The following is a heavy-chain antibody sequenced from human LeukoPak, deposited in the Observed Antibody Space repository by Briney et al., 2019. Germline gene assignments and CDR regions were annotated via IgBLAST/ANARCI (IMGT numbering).Heavy chain of an antibody. CDR1: GGSISSYY. J-gene: IGHJ3*02. CDR3: ARDRTYYYDSSGFPPTAFDI. D-gene: IGHD3-22*01. V-gene: IGHV4-59*01. CDR2: IYYSGST. Sequence: PSETLSLTCTVSGGSISSYYWSWIRQPPGKGLEWIGYIYYSGSTNYNPSLKSRVTISVDTSKNQFSLKLSSVTAADTAVYYCARDRTYYYDSSGFPPTAFDIWGQGTMVTVSS.